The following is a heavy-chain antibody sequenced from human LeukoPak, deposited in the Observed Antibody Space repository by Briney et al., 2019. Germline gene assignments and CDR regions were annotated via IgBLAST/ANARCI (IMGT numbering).Heavy chain of an antibody. V-gene: IGHV4-4*07. CDR2: IYTSGST. Sequence: SETLSLTCTVSGGSISSYYWSWIRQPAGKGLEWIGRIYTSGSTNYNPSLKSRVTMSVDTSKNQFSLKLSSVTAADTAVYYCARDGMVRGASYNWFDPWGQGILVTVSS. CDR3: ARDGMVRGASYNWFDP. J-gene: IGHJ5*02. CDR1: GGSISSYY. D-gene: IGHD3-10*01.